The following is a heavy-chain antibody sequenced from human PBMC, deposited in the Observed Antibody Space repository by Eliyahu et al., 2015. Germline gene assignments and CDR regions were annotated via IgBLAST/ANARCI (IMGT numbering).Heavy chain of an antibody. Sequence: EVQLVESGGGLVKPGGSLXLSCAASGFTFSAYSMNWVRQAPGKGLEWVSSISSSSSYIYYADSVKGRFAISRDNAKNSLYLQMNSLRAEDTAVYFCASGTGFDQYGLDGWGQGTTVTVSS. CDR3: ASGTGFDQYGLDG. D-gene: IGHD1-7*01. CDR2: ISSSSSYI. CDR1: GFTFSAYS. J-gene: IGHJ6*02. V-gene: IGHV3-21*01.